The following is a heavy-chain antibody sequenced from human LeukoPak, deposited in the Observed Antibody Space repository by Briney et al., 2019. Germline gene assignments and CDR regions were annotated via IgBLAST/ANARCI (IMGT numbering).Heavy chain of an antibody. V-gene: IGHV4-59*08. D-gene: IGHD6-19*01. Sequence: SETLSLTCTVSGGSISSYYWSWIRQPPGKGLEWIGFIYYSGSTNYNPSLKSRVTISVDTSKNQLSLKLTSVTAADTAVYYCARWDDSAWAFGTWGPGTLVTVSS. CDR1: GGSISSYY. CDR3: ARWDDSAWAFGT. CDR2: IYYSGST. J-gene: IGHJ5*02.